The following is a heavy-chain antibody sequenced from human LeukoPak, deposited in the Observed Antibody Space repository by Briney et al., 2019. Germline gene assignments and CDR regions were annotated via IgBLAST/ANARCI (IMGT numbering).Heavy chain of an antibody. J-gene: IGHJ5*02. Sequence: PSETLSLTCSVSGYFIRNSYYWGWIRQPPGKGLEWIGSIYYSGSTYYNPSLKSRVTISVDTSKNQFSLKLKSVTAADTAVYYCARGGYYGSGNDFRFDPWGQGTLVTVSS. CDR1: GYFIRNSYY. D-gene: IGHD3-10*01. CDR2: IYYSGST. CDR3: ARGGYYGSGNDFRFDP. V-gene: IGHV4-38-2*02.